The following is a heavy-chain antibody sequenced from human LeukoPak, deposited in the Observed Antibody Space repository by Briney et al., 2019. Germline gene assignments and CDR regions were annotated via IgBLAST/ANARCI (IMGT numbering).Heavy chain of an antibody. CDR3: ARVDQRISFYFDY. V-gene: IGHV1-2*02. CDR2: LNPHNGDT. CDR1: GYTFTGYY. D-gene: IGHD3-16*02. J-gene: IGHJ4*02. Sequence: ASVKVSCKASGYTFTGYYMHWVRQAPGQGLEWMGWLNPHNGDTNYVQKFQGRVTTTRDTSISTAFMELSSLRSDDTAVYYCARVDQRISFYFDYWGQGTLITVSS.